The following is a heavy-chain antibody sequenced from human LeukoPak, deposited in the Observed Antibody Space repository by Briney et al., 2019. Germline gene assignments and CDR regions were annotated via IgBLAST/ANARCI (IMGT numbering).Heavy chain of an antibody. CDR2: IKSKTDGGTT. D-gene: IGHD2-15*01. V-gene: IGHV3-15*01. J-gene: IGHJ3*02. Sequence: GGSLRLSCAASGFTFSSYAMSWVRQAPGKGLEWVGRIKSKTDGGTTDYAAPVKGRFTISKDDSKNTLYLQMNSLRTEDTAVYYCTTETDYSTFDIWGQGTMVTVSS. CDR1: GFTFSSYA. CDR3: TTETDYSTFDI.